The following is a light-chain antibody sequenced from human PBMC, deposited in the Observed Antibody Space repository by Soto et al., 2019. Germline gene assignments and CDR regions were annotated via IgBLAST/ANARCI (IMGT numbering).Light chain of an antibody. CDR2: GAT. Sequence: IVLTQSPATLSFSPGERATLSCRASQSVPSRIAWYQQKPGQAPSLLIHGATTRATGIPARFSGSGSGTEFTLTISSLQSEDFAVYYCQQYNNWPRTFGQGTKVDIK. CDR3: QQYNNWPRT. CDR1: QSVPSR. V-gene: IGKV3-15*01. J-gene: IGKJ1*01.